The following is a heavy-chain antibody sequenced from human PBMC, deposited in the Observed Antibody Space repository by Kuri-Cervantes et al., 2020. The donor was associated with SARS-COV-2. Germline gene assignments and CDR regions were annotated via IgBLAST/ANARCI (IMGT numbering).Heavy chain of an antibody. J-gene: IGHJ5*02. V-gene: IGHV3-21*01. Sequence: GGSLRLSCAASGFTFSSYSMNWVRQAPGNGLEWVSSISSSSSYIYYADSVKGRFTISRDNAKNSLYLQMNSLRAEDTAVYYCARAGYSSGWYPPNWFDPWGQGTLVTVSS. CDR2: ISSSSSYI. CDR3: ARAGYSSGWYPPNWFDP. D-gene: IGHD6-19*01. CDR1: GFTFSSYS.